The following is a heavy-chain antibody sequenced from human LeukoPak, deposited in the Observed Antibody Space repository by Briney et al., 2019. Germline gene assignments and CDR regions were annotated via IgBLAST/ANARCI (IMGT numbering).Heavy chain of an antibody. CDR2: INHSGST. D-gene: IGHD3/OR15-3a*01. CDR3: AKGHGQSSYYYYYMDV. Sequence: SETLSLTCAVYGGSFSGYYWSWIRQPPGKGLEWIEEINHSGSTNYNPSLKSRVTISVDTSKNQFSLKLSSVTAADTAVYYCAKGHGQSSYYYYYMDVWGKGTTVTISS. J-gene: IGHJ6*03. CDR1: GGSFSGYY. V-gene: IGHV4-34*01.